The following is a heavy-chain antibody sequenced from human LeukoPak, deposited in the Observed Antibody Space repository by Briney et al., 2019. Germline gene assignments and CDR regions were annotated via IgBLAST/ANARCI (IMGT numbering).Heavy chain of an antibody. D-gene: IGHD3-3*01. CDR3: ARESMEYYYYYMDV. CDR2: QYYSGAT. V-gene: IGHV4-59*12. CDR1: GGSMSPYY. J-gene: IGHJ6*03. Sequence: SETLSLTCSVSGGSMSPYYWNWIRQPPGKGLEWIGYQYYSGATDYNPSLKSRVTMSVDTSKNQFSLKLSSVTAADTAVYYCARESMEYYYYYMDVWX.